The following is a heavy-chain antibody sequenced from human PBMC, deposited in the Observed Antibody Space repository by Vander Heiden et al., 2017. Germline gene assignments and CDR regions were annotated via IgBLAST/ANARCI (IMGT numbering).Heavy chain of an antibody. D-gene: IGHD5-12*01. V-gene: IGHV3-21*01. CDR2: ISSSSSYI. Sequence: EVQLVESGGGLVKPGGSLRLSCAASGFTFSSYSMNWVRQAPGKGLEWVSSISSSSSYIYHADSVKGRFTISRDNAKNSLYLQMNSLRAEDTAVYYCARGEVATIRAFDIWGQGTMVTVSS. J-gene: IGHJ3*02. CDR3: ARGEVATIRAFDI. CDR1: GFTFSSYS.